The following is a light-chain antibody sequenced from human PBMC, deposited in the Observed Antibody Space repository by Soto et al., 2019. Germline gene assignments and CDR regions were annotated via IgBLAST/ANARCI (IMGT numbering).Light chain of an antibody. V-gene: IGLV2-11*01. CDR3: CSSAGSPWV. Sequence: QSVLTQPRSVSGSPGQSVTISCTGSSSDVGGYNFVSWYLQYPGRAPQLLIYDVDKRPSGVPHRFSGSRSGNTASLTISGLQAEDEADYFCCSSAGSPWVFGTGTKVTVL. CDR1: SSDVGGYNF. CDR2: DVD. J-gene: IGLJ1*01.